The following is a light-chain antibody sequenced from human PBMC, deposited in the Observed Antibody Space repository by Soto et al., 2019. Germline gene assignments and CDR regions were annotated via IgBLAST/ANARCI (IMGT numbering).Light chain of an antibody. CDR3: QQRYNWPPLT. CDR2: QAS. Sequence: EIVLTQSPATLSLSPGERATLSCRASQSVSSYSAWYQQKPGQAPRLLIYQASNRAAGIPARFSGSGSGTDFTLTISSLEPEDFAVYYCQQRYNWPPLTFGGGTKVEIK. V-gene: IGKV3-11*01. J-gene: IGKJ4*01. CDR1: QSVSSY.